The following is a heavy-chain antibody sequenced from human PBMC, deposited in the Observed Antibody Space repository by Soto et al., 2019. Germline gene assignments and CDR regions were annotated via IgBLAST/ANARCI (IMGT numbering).Heavy chain of an antibody. CDR2: IYSGGKT. Sequence: GGSLRLSCAASGFTVSTNYISWVRQAPGKGLEWVSIIYSGGKTYYADSVKGRFVISRDNSKNTLYLQMNSLRVEDTAVYYCARMASLREWLVNAFDMWCQGTTVTVSS. J-gene: IGHJ3*02. V-gene: IGHV3-53*01. CDR3: ARMASLREWLVNAFDM. CDR1: GFTVSTNY. D-gene: IGHD6-19*01.